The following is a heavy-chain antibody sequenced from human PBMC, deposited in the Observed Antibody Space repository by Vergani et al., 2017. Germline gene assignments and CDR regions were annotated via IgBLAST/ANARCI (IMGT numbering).Heavy chain of an antibody. CDR3: AKDGDYSGYAHNWFDP. CDR2: IIPIFGTA. V-gene: IGHV1-69*01. D-gene: IGHD5-12*01. CDR1: GGTFSSYA. J-gene: IGHJ5*02. Sequence: QVQLVESGAEVKKPGSSVKVSCKASGGTFSSYAISWVRQAPGQGLEWMGGIIPIFGTANYAQKFQGRVTITADESTSTAYMELSSLRSEDTAVYYCAKDGDYSGYAHNWFDPWGQGTLVTVSS.